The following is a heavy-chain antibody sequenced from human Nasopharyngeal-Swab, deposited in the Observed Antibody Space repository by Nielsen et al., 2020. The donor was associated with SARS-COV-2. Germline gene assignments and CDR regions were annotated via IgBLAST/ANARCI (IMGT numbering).Heavy chain of an antibody. CDR1: GFTFSGYS. V-gene: IGHV3-48*02. CDR2: ISSSTSSI. J-gene: IGHJ4*02. D-gene: IGHD6-13*01. Sequence: GESLKISCAASGFTFSGYSMNWVRQAPGKGLEWVSYISSSTSSIYYADSVKGRFTISRDNVENSLYLQMNSLRDEDTAVYYCARDPTYSSSWTYYFDYWGQGTLVTVSS. CDR3: ARDPTYSSSWTYYFDY.